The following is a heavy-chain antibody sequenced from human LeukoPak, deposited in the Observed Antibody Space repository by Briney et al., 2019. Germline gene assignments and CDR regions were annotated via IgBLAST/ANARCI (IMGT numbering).Heavy chain of an antibody. J-gene: IGHJ4*02. D-gene: IGHD3-22*01. V-gene: IGHV4-59*01. Sequence: PSETLSLTCTVSGGSISSYYWTWIRQPPGKGLEWIGYIYYSGDTNYNPSLRSRLTISLDTSKNQFSLKLSSVTAAPTAVYYCARSPTYYYDSSGYPRGFDYWGQGTLVTVSS. CDR3: ARSPTYYYDSSGYPRGFDY. CDR2: IYYSGDT. CDR1: GGSISSYY.